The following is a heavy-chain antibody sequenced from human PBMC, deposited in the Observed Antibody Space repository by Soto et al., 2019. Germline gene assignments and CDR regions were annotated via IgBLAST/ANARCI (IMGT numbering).Heavy chain of an antibody. V-gene: IGHV3-53*01. CDR2: LTANGNT. CDR1: GFAVSATY. J-gene: IGHJ6*02. CDR3: ARDALGLDV. Sequence: GSLRLSCVVSGFAVSATYMSWVRQAPGQGLEWVSVLTANGNTIYADAVKGRFTVSRDISKNTVYLQLNSVTVEDTGLYYCARDALGLDVWGQGTTVTVS.